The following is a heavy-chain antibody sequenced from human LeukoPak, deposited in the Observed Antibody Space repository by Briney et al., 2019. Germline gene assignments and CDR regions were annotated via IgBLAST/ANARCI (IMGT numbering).Heavy chain of an antibody. CDR3: ASIYCSGGSCHSKWYFDF. CDR1: GGSISSSSYY. D-gene: IGHD2-15*01. V-gene: IGHV4-39*01. J-gene: IGHJ2*01. CDR2: IYHSGST. Sequence: SETLSLTCTVSGGSISSSSYYWGWIRQPPGKGLEWIGSIYHSGSTYYNPSLKSRVTISVDTSKNQFSLKLSSVTAADTAVYYCASIYCSGGSCHSKWYFDFWGRGTLVTVSS.